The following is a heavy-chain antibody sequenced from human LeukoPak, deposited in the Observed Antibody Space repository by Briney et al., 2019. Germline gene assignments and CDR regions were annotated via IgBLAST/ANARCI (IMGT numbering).Heavy chain of an antibody. CDR3: ARDRAGYSSGPTDY. J-gene: IGHJ4*02. V-gene: IGHV1-18*01. CDR1: GYTFTSYG. Sequence: ASVKVSCKASGYTFTSYGISWVRQAPGQGLEWMGWISAYNGNTNYAQKLQGRVTMTTDTSTSTAYMELRSLRSDDTAVYYCARDRAGYSSGPTDYWGQGTLVTVSP. D-gene: IGHD6-19*01. CDR2: ISAYNGNT.